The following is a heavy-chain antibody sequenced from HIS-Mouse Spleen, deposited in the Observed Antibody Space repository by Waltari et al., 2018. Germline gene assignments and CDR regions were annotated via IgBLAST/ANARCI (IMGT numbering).Heavy chain of an antibody. CDR2: INHSGRT. CDR3: AKTFGRTTVVSLRAFDI. Sequence: QVQLQQWGAGLLKPSETLSLTCAVYGGSFSGYYWSWIRQPPGKGLEWIGEINHSGRTKYNPALKSRVTISVDTSKNQFSLKLSSVTAADTAVYYCAKTFGRTTVVSLRAFDIWGQGTMVTVSS. V-gene: IGHV4-34*01. D-gene: IGHD4-17*01. J-gene: IGHJ3*02. CDR1: GGSFSGYY.